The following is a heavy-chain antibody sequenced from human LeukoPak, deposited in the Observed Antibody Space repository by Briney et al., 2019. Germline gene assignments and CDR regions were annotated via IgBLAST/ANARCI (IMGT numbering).Heavy chain of an antibody. CDR1: GGSISSGSYY. D-gene: IGHD3-3*01. J-gene: IGHJ5*02. CDR3: ARGAYYDFWSGYPGDWFDP. Sequence: SQTLSLTCTVSGGSISSGSYYWSWIRQPAGKGLEWIGRIYTSGSTNYNPSLKSRVTISVDTSKNQFSLKLSSVTAADTAVYYCARGAYYDFWSGYPGDWFDPWGQGTLVTVSS. CDR2: IYTSGST. V-gene: IGHV4-61*02.